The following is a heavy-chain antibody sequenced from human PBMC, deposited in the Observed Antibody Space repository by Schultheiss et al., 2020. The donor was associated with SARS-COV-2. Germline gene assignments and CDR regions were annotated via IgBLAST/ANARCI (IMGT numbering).Heavy chain of an antibody. CDR3: VIGPSYYFDY. J-gene: IGHJ4*02. V-gene: IGHV3-64D*09. Sequence: GESLKISCAASGFTFSSYGMHWVRQAPGKGLEYVSAISSNGGSTYYADSVKGRFTISRDNSKNTLYLQMSSLRAEDTAVYYCVIGPSYYFDYWGQGTLVTVSS. CDR1: GFTFSSYG. CDR2: ISSNGGST.